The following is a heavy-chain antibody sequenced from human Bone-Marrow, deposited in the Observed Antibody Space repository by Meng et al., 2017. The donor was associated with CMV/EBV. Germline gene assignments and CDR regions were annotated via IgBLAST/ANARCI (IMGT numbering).Heavy chain of an antibody. CDR3: ARECETWEPPDAFDI. J-gene: IGHJ3*02. CDR2: ISSSGSTI. D-gene: IGHD1-26*01. CDR1: GFTFSDYY. Sequence: GEFLKISCAASGFTFSDYYMSWIRQAPGKGLEWVSYISSSGSTIYYADSVKGRFTISRDNAKNSLYLQMNSLRAEDTAVYYCARECETWEPPDAFDIWGQGTMVTVSS. V-gene: IGHV3-11*01.